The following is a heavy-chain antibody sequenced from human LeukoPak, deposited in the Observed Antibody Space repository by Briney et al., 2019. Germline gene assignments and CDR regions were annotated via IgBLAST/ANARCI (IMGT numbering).Heavy chain of an antibody. Sequence: SETLSLTCTVSGGSISSYYWSWIRQPPGKGLEWIGYIYYSGSTNYNPSLKSRVTISVDTSKNQFSLKLTSVTAADTAVYYCARGQWDDYGDYASPWGQGTPVTVSS. CDR3: ARGQWDDYGDYASP. CDR2: IYYSGST. J-gene: IGHJ4*02. V-gene: IGHV4-59*01. D-gene: IGHD4-17*01. CDR1: GGSISSYY.